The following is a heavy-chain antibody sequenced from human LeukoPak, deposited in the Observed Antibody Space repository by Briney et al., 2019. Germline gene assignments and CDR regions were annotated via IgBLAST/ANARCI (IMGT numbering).Heavy chain of an antibody. D-gene: IGHD5-12*01. Sequence: PGGSLRLSCAASGFTVSSNYMSWVRQAPGKGLEWVAVISYDGSNKYYADSVKGRFTISRDNSKNTLYLQMNSLRAEDTAVYYCARDIRGYSGYDSYYYYGMDVWGQGTTVTVSS. CDR1: GFTVSSNY. J-gene: IGHJ6*02. V-gene: IGHV3-30-3*01. CDR2: ISYDGSNK. CDR3: ARDIRGYSGYDSYYYYGMDV.